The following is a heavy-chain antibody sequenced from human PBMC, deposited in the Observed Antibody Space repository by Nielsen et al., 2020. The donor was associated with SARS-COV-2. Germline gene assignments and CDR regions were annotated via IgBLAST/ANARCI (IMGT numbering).Heavy chain of an antibody. CDR3: ARGGSGWYSYGMDV. CDR1: GGSISYYY. Sequence: SETLSLTCTVSGGSISYYYWSWIRQPPGKGLEWVGYIYYSGSTYYNPSLKSRVTISIDTSKNHFSLRLSSVTAADTAVYYCARGGSGWYSYGMDVWGQGTTVTVSS. D-gene: IGHD6-19*01. V-gene: IGHV4-59*12. CDR2: IYYSGST. J-gene: IGHJ6*02.